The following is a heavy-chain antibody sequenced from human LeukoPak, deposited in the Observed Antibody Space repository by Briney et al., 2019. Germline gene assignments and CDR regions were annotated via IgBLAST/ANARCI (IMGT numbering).Heavy chain of an antibody. CDR1: GFTVISDY. V-gene: IGHV3-53*01. Sequence: GGSLTLSCAASGFTVISDYMNWVRQAQRQGMELVSVIYSGGSTYYADSVKGRFTISRDNSKNTLYLQMNSLRAEDTAVYYCARVRELPYYYYMDVWGKGTTVTVSS. D-gene: IGHD4-23*01. J-gene: IGHJ6*03. CDR2: IYSGGST. CDR3: ARVRELPYYYYMDV.